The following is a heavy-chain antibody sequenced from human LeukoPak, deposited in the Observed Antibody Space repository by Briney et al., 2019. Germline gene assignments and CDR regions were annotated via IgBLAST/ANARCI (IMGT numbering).Heavy chain of an antibody. CDR2: INPSGGST. Sequence: ASVKVSCKASGYTFTSYYMHWMRQAPGQGLEWMGIINPSGGSTSYAQKFQGRVTMTRDTSTSTVYMELSNLRSEDTAVYYCARDLACSSTSCYNYWFDPWGQGTLVTVSS. V-gene: IGHV1-46*01. CDR1: GYTFTSYY. CDR3: ARDLACSSTSCYNYWFDP. J-gene: IGHJ5*02. D-gene: IGHD2-2*02.